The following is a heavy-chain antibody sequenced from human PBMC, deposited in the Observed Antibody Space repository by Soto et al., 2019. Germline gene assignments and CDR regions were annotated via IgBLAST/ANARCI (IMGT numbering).Heavy chain of an antibody. CDR3: ARDRGPSSGYYPYWFDP. CDR1: GGTFSSYA. CDR2: IIPIFGTA. Sequence: QVQLVQSGDEVKKPGSSVKVCCKASGGTFSSYAISWVRQAPGQGLEWMGEIIPIFGTANYAQKFQGRVTITADESTSTAYMELSSLRSEDTAVYYCARDRGPSSGYYPYWFDPWGQGTLVTVSS. J-gene: IGHJ5*02. V-gene: IGHV1-69*12. D-gene: IGHD3-22*01.